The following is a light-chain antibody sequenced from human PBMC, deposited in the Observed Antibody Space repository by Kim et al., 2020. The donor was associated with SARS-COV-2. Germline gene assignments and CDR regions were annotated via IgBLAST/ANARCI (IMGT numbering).Light chain of an antibody. CDR3: QQYYTSPLT. Sequence: NCKSSQSVLHSSNNKNYLAWYQHKVGQPPNLLIYWASTRESGVPDRFSGSGSGADFTLTISSLQAEDVAVYYCQQYYTSPLTFGGGTKVEIK. V-gene: IGKV4-1*01. CDR2: WAS. CDR1: QSVLHSSNNKNY. J-gene: IGKJ4*01.